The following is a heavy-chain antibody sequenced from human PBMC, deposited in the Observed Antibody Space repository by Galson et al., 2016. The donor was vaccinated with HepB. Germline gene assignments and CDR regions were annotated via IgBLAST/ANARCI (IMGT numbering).Heavy chain of an antibody. J-gene: IGHJ4*02. CDR1: GYIFNSYY. CDR2: VNPGSGSP. V-gene: IGHV1-46*02. Sequence: SVKVSCKVSGYIFNSYYIHWVRQAPGQGLEWMGVVNPGSGSPNYALKFQGRVIMTRDRSTSTVYMELTGLKSEETAVYFCARSYETIASAGQYYFDYWGQGTLVTVSS. CDR3: ARSYETIASAGQYYFDY. D-gene: IGHD6-25*01.